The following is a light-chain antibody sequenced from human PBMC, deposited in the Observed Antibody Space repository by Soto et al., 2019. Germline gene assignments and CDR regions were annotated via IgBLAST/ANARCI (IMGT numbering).Light chain of an antibody. J-gene: IGKJ1*01. CDR3: GQFVSSPPRT. CDR1: QSVGSTF. Sequence: EIVVTQSPGTLSLSPGERATLSCRASQSVGSTFLAWYQQKPGQAPRLLIYGVSTRATGIPDRFSGSWSGTDFTLSISRLEPEDFAVYYCGQFVSSPPRTVGQGTKVEIK. CDR2: GVS. V-gene: IGKV3-20*01.